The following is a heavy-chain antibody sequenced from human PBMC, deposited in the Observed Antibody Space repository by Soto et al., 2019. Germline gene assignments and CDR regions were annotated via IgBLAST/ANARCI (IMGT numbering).Heavy chain of an antibody. Sequence: SVKVSCKASGDTFSSYAISWVRQAPGQGPEWMGGIIPIFGSVNYAQKFQGRVTITADESTGTAYMELSSLRSEDAAVYYCARDTALVRSGYYYSGMDVWGQGTTVTVSS. CDR2: IIPIFGSV. V-gene: IGHV1-69*13. D-gene: IGHD5-18*01. CDR3: ARDTALVRSGYYYSGMDV. CDR1: GDTFSSYA. J-gene: IGHJ6*02.